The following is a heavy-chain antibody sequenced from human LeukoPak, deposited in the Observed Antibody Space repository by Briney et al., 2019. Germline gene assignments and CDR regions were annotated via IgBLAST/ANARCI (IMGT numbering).Heavy chain of an antibody. CDR2: IIPILGIA. J-gene: IGHJ4*02. CDR3: ARVFRGTVTSSFDY. CDR1: GGTFSSYA. V-gene: IGHV1-69*04. Sequence: GASVKVSCKASGGTFSSYAISWVRQAPGQGLEWMGRIIPILGIANYAQKFQGRVTITADKSTSTAYMELSSLRSEDTAVYYCARVFRGTVTSSFDYWGQGTLVTVSS. D-gene: IGHD4-17*01.